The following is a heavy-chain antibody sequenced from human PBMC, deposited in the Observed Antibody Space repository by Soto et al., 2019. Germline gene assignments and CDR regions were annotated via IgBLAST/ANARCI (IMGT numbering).Heavy chain of an antibody. CDR1: VYSISSGYY. CDR3: ARGDHSWSGHFDY. J-gene: IGHJ4*02. CDR2: VYRSRST. V-gene: IGHV4-38-2*01. D-gene: IGHD3-3*02. Sequence: SSTLSLTCSVSVYSISSGYYWGFIRQPPGQGLGWIGFVYRSRSTYYSPSLKSRLTISIDTSNNRFSLKLRSVTAADTAVYYCARGDHSWSGHFDYWGQGNMVTVSS.